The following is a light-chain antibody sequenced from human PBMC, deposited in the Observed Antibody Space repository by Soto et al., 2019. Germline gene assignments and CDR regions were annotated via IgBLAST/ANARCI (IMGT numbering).Light chain of an antibody. CDR1: QSVSSN. J-gene: IGKJ4*01. CDR2: GAS. CDR3: MQALQTPVT. V-gene: IGKV3-15*01. Sequence: EIVMTQSPATLSVSPGERATLSCRASQSVSSNLAWYQQKPGQAPRLLIYGASTRATGIPARFSGSGSGTDFTLKISRVEVEDVGVYYCMQALQTPVTLGGGTKVDIK.